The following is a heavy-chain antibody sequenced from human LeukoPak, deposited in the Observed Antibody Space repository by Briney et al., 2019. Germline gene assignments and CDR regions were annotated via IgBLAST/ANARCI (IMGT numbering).Heavy chain of an antibody. CDR1: GFTFSSYG. CDR3: ARLGSGWAIDY. V-gene: IGHV3-33*01. CDR2: IWYDGSNK. D-gene: IGHD6-19*01. Sequence: GGSLRLSCAASGFTFSSYGILWVRQAPGNGLEWVAVIWYDGSNKYYADSVKGRFTISRDQSKNTVYLQMNSLRADDTAVYYCARLGSGWAIDYWGQGTLVTVPP. J-gene: IGHJ4*02.